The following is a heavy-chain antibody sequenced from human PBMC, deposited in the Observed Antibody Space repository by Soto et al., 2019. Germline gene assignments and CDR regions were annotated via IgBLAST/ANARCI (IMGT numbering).Heavy chain of an antibody. D-gene: IGHD1-1*01. CDR2: ISYDGANK. CDR3: ASTPKATTGPSGY. CDR1: GFPFSTCA. Sequence: GGSLRLSXAASGFPFSTCAMHWVRQAPGKGLEWVAVISYDGANKFYTDSVKGRFTISRDNSKNTLYVQMNSLRPEDTAVYYCASTPKATTGPSGYWGQGTLVTVSS. V-gene: IGHV3-30-3*01. J-gene: IGHJ4*02.